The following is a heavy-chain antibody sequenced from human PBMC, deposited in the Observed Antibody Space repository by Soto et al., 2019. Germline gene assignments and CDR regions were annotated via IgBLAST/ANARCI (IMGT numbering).Heavy chain of an antibody. CDR1: GFTFSSYS. J-gene: IGHJ4*02. CDR2: IIQDGTT. Sequence: EVQLLESGGGLVQPGGSLRLSCAASGFTFSSYSMAWVRQAPGRGPEWVSGIIQDGTTYYADSVKGRFTISRDNSRNSVYLQMITLRGEDTAVYYCAKDLRPDGVLDFDAWGQGTLVTVSS. CDR3: AKDLRPDGVLDFDA. V-gene: IGHV3-23*01. D-gene: IGHD4-17*01.